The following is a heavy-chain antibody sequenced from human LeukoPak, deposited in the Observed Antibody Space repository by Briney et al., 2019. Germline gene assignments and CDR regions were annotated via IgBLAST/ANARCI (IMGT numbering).Heavy chain of an antibody. J-gene: IGHJ4*02. CDR2: ISYDGSNK. CDR3: AKATMVRGYAWDY. D-gene: IGHD3-10*01. CDR1: GFTFSSYG. V-gene: IGHV3-30*18. Sequence: PGGSLRLSCAASGFTFSSYGMHWVRQAPGKGLEWVAVISYDGSNKYYADSVKGRFTISRDNSKNTLYLQMNSLRAEDTAVYYCAKATMVRGYAWDYWGQGTLVTVSS.